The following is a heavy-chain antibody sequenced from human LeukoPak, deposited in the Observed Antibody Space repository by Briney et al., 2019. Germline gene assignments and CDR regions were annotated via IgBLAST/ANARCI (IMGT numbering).Heavy chain of an antibody. CDR2: IIPIFGTA. D-gene: IGHD3-10*01. V-gene: IGHV1-69*13. Sequence: ASVKVSCKASGGTFSSYAISWVRQAPGQGLEWMGGIIPIFGTANYAQKFQGRVTITADESTSTAYMELSSLRSEDTAVYYCARDFDYYGSGSWGIDPWGQGTLVTVSS. CDR3: ARDFDYYGSGSWGIDP. CDR1: GGTFSSYA. J-gene: IGHJ5*02.